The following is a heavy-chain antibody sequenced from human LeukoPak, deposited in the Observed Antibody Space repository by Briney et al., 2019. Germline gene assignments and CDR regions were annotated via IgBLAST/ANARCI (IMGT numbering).Heavy chain of an antibody. Sequence: GGSLRLSCAASGFTFSSYAMSWVRQAPGKGLEWVSAISGSGGSTYYADSVKGRFTISRVNSKNTLYLQMNSLRAEDTAVYYCAKPPYGSGSFDYWGQGTLVTVSS. CDR2: ISGSGGST. CDR1: GFTFSSYA. J-gene: IGHJ4*02. CDR3: AKPPYGSGSFDY. D-gene: IGHD3-10*01. V-gene: IGHV3-23*01.